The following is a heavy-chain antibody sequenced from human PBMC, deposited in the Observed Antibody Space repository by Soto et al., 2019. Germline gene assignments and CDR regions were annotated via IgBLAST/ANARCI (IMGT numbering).Heavy chain of an antibody. CDR2: IYHSGST. V-gene: IGHV4-38-2*02. Sequence: PSETLSLTCAVSGYSISSVYYWGLIRQPPGKGLEWIGSIYHSGSTYYNPSLKSRVTISVDTSKNQFSLKLSSVTAADTAVYYGARDPGCSPPPIYWGKVTMVTESS. J-gene: IGHJ4*02. CDR3: ARDPGCSPPPIY. CDR1: GYSISSVYY. D-gene: IGHD1-1*01.